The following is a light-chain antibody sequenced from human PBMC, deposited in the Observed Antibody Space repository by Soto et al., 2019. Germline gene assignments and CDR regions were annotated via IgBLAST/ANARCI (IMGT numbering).Light chain of an antibody. J-gene: IGKJ5*01. CDR1: QNINSW. CDR3: QQYEIYPIT. Sequence: DLQMTQSPSTLSASVGDRVTITCRASQNINSWLAWYQQKPGKAPKLLIYKASSLESGVPSRFSGSESGTEFTLTISSLQPDDFAAYYCQQYEIYPITFGQGTRLEIK. CDR2: KAS. V-gene: IGKV1-5*03.